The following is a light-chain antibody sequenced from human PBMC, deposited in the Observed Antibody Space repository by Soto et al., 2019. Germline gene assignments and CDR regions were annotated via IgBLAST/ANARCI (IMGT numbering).Light chain of an antibody. CDR3: QPSYSTPPT. V-gene: IGKV1-39*01. CDR1: RSISSY. J-gene: IGKJ4*01. Sequence: DIQMTQSPSSLSASVGDRVTITCRASRSISSYLNWYQQKPGKAPKLLIYAASSLQSGVPSRFSGSGSGTDFTLTISSLQPEDFAPYYCQPSYSTPPTFGRGTKVEIK. CDR2: AAS.